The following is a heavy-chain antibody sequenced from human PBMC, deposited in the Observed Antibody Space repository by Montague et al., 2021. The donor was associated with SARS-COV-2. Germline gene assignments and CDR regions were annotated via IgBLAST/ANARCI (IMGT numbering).Heavy chain of an antibody. J-gene: IGHJ5*02. CDR3: ARVRRGSGSGSYFDILVNWFDP. CDR2: IYYSGST. V-gene: IGHV4-31*03. CDR1: GGSISSGGYY. D-gene: IGHD3-10*01. Sequence: TLSLTCTVSGGSISSGGYYWSWIRQHPGKGLEWIGYIYYSGSTYYNPSLKSRVTISVDTSKNQFSLKLSSVTAADTAVYYCARVRRGSGSGSYFDILVNWFDPWGQGALVTVSP.